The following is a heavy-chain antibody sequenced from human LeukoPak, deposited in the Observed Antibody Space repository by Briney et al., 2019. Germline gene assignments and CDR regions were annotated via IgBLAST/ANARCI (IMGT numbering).Heavy chain of an antibody. CDR1: GYTFTAYY. CDR2: INPNSGVT. CDR3: ARDLGVTVRPFSLFY. D-gene: IGHD6-6*01. Sequence: ASVKVSCKASGYTFTAYYMHWVRQAPGQGPEWMGWINPNSGVTNCAQKFQGRVIMTSDTSISTAYMEFSRLRSDDTAMYYCARDLGVTVRPFSLFYWGQGTLVTVSS. V-gene: IGHV1-2*02. J-gene: IGHJ4*02.